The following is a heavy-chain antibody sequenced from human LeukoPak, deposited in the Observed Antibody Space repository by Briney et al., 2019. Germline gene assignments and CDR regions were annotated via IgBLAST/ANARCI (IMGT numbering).Heavy chain of an antibody. D-gene: IGHD1-26*01. CDR1: SASISDSRHY. CDR2: IYYGGST. J-gene: IGHJ4*02. CDR3: ASFILGGTTFFDN. V-gene: IGHV4-39*07. Sequence: SETLSLTCTVSSASISDSRHYWGWIRQPPGNGLEWIGFIYYGGSTYYNPSLESRITMSLDTSTSQFSLKLSSVTAADGAVYYCASFILGGTTFFDNWGQGILVTVSS.